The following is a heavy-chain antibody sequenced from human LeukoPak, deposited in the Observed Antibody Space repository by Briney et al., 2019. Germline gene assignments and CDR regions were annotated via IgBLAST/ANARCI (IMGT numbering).Heavy chain of an antibody. V-gene: IGHV3-48*03. CDR2: ISSSGSTI. Sequence: GGSLRLSCAASGFTFSSYEMNWVRQAPGKGLEWVSYISSSGSTIYYADSVKGRFTISRDNAKNSLYLQMNRLRAEDTAVYYCAKLAKYFYGSETYYFFEHWGQGTPVTASS. J-gene: IGHJ4*02. CDR1: GFTFSSYE. CDR3: AKLAKYFYGSETYYFFEH. D-gene: IGHD3-10*01.